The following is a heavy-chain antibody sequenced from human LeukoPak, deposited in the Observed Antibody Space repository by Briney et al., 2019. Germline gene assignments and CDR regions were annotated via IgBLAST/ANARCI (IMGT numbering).Heavy chain of an antibody. CDR1: GGSISSYY. V-gene: IGHV4-39*07. J-gene: IGHJ6*03. CDR2: IYYSGST. CDR3: ARFVFYYYYMDV. D-gene: IGHD3-16*01. Sequence: PSETLSLTCNVSGGSISSYYWGWIRRPPGKGLEWIGSIYYSGSTYYNPSLKSRVTISVDTSKNQFSLKLSSVTAADTAVYYCARFVFYYYYMDVWGKGTTVTVSS.